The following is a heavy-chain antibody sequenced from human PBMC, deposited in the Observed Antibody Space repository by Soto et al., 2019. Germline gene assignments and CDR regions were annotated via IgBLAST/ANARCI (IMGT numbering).Heavy chain of an antibody. D-gene: IGHD3-9*01. Sequence: SETRSPACTVAGASVVNYSAACIRQSPGRGLESIGYAPTTATTTYHRSLKHRATIAVDASKSQFYLKLRSVTAADTAVYCCARGMAEEQIFYYLDHWGQGALVNVSP. CDR1: GASVVNYS. V-gene: IGHV4-4*08. J-gene: IGHJ4*02. CDR2: APTTATT. CDR3: ARGMAEEQIFYYLDH.